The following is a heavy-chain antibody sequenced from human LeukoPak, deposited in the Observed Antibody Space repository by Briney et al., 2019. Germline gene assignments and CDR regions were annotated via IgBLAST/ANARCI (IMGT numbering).Heavy chain of an antibody. CDR2: IYTSGST. V-gene: IGHV4-4*07. J-gene: IGHJ4*02. D-gene: IGHD1-26*01. CDR3: ARTPSGSYFDASGLSFDY. CDR1: GGSISSYY. Sequence: SETLSLTCTASGGSISSYYWSWIRQPAGKGLEWIGRIYTSGSTNYNPSLKSRVTMSVDTSKNQFSLKLSSVTAADTAVYYCARTPSGSYFDASGLSFDYWGQGTLVTVSS.